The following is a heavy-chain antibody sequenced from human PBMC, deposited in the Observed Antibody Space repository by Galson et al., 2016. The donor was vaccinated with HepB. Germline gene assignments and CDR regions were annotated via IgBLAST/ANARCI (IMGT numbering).Heavy chain of an antibody. J-gene: IGHJ4*02. D-gene: IGHD3-22*01. CDR2: IIPMFGTA. CDR1: GDTSTFSRYA. V-gene: IGHV1-69*13. CDR3: ASGDSSGFYDPFDY. Sequence: SVKVSCKASGDTSTFSRYAINWVRQAPGQGLEWMGGIIPMFGTANYAQKFKGRVTITADESTRIADMELSSLRSDDTAVYYCASGDSSGFYDPFDYWGQGTLVTVSS.